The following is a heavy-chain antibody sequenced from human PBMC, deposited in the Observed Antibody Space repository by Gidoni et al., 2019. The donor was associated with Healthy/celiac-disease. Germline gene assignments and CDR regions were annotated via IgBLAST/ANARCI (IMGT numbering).Heavy chain of an antibody. V-gene: IGHV3-7*01. J-gene: IGHJ6*03. CDR3: ARGVGITIFGVDPYYMDV. D-gene: IGHD3-3*01. Sequence: EVQLVESGGGLVQPGGSLRLSCAASGFTFSSYWMSWVRQAPGKGLEWVANIKQDGSEKYYVDSVKGRFTISRDNAKNSLYLQMNSLRAEDTAVYYCARGVGITIFGVDPYYMDVWGKGTTVTVSS. CDR1: GFTFSSYW. CDR2: IKQDGSEK.